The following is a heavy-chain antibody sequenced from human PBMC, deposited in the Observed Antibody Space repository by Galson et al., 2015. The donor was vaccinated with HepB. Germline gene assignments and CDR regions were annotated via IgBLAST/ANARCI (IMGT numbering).Heavy chain of an antibody. CDR1: GFIFSNFG. Sequence: SLRLSCAASGFIFSNFGMHWLRQAPGKGLEWVAVIWHDGSNKYHSDSVRGRFSISRDNSRNTVYLQMNSLRVEDTAVYYCARDVRNVSAIGMTGWIDPWGQGTLVTVSS. CDR3: ARDVRNVSAIGMTGWIDP. CDR2: IWHDGSNK. D-gene: IGHD3-10*02. V-gene: IGHV3-33*01. J-gene: IGHJ5*02.